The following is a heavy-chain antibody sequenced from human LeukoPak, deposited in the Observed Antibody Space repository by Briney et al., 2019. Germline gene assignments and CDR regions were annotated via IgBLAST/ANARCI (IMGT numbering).Heavy chain of an antibody. CDR1: AFTFSDYS. CDR3: AKDSILIPASKSALDY. V-gene: IGHV3-48*01. Sequence: GGSLRLSCAASAFTFSDYSMNWVRQAPGKGLEWISYIDTSSSTMYYADSVKGRFTISRDNSKNTLYLQMSSLRAEDTAVYYCAKDSILIPASKSALDYWGQGTLVTVSS. CDR2: IDTSSSTM. J-gene: IGHJ4*02. D-gene: IGHD2-2*01.